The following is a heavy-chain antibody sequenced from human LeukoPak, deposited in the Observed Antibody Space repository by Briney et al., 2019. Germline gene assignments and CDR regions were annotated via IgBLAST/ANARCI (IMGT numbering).Heavy chain of an antibody. CDR3: AKVVAGNIDYYFDY. CDR2: IASDGSST. J-gene: IGHJ4*02. V-gene: IGHV3-74*01. Sequence: GGSLRLSCAASGFTFSSYWMNWVRQAPGKGLVWVSRIASDGSSTTYADSVKGRFSISRDNAKNTVYLQMRNLRVEHTAVYYCAKVVAGNIDYYFDYWGQGILVAVSS. CDR1: GFTFSSYW. D-gene: IGHD2/OR15-2a*01.